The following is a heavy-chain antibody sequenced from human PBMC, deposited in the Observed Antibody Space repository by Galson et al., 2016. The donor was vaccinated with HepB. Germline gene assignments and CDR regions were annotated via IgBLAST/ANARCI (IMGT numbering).Heavy chain of an antibody. CDR1: GFTFSSYW. V-gene: IGHV3-74*01. Sequence: SLRLSCAASGFTFSSYWMHWVRQAPGKGLVWVSRINSDGSSTSYADSVKGRFTISRDNAKNTLYPQMNSLRAEDTAVYYCARGSSGTHYTFDYWGQGTLVTVPS. CDR3: ARGSSGTHYTFDY. J-gene: IGHJ4*02. D-gene: IGHD3-10*01. CDR2: INSDGSST.